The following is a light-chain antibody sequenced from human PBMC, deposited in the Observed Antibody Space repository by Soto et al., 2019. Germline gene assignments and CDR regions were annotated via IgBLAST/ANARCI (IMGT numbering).Light chain of an antibody. CDR3: QQRSNWPIT. J-gene: IGKJ5*01. CDR2: GAS. Sequence: EILMTQSPDTLSVSPGESATLSCRASQRVYSNLAWYQQRPGQAPRLLIYGASTRATGVPARFSGRGSGTEFTLTISSLEPEDFALYYCQQRSNWPITFGQGTRLEIK. V-gene: IGKV3-15*01. CDR1: QRVYSN.